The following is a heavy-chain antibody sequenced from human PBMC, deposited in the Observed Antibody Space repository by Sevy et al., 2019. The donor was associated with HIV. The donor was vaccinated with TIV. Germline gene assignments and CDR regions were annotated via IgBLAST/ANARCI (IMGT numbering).Heavy chain of an antibody. V-gene: IGHV4-59*08. J-gene: IGHJ3*02. Sequence: SETLSLTCTVSGGSINSDHWNWIRQPPGKGLEWIGYVYYTGGTNYNPSLKNRVTISVDRTKNQFSLNLTSVTAADTTVYYCASRNDFDIWGQGTMVTVSS. CDR1: GGSINSDH. CDR2: VYYTGGT. CDR3: ASRNDFDI.